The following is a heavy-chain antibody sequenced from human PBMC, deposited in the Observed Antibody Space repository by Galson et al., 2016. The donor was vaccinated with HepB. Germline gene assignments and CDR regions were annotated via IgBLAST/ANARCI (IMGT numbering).Heavy chain of an antibody. CDR2: ISHDDISK. D-gene: IGHD4-17*01. V-gene: IGHV3-30-3*01. Sequence: SLRLSCAASGITLRNFIIHWVRQPPGKGLEWVAAISHDDISKYYTDSVKGRFTISRDNSKNTLFLQMNSLRDEDTAVYFCARAAGDYGNDGFPNFDYWGQGTLVTVSS. J-gene: IGHJ4*02. CDR1: GITLRNFI. CDR3: ARAAGDYGNDGFPNFDY.